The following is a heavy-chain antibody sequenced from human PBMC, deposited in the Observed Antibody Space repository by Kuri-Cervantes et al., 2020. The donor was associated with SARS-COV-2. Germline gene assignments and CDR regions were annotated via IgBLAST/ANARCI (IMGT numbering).Heavy chain of an antibody. CDR1: GGSISSGDYY. V-gene: IGHV2-70*11. CDR2: IDWDDDK. Sequence: TLSLTCTVSGGSISSGDYYWSWIRQPPGKALEWLARIDWDDDKYYSTSLKTRLTISKDTSKNQVVLTMTNMDPVDTATYYCARTTVTTALDYWGQGTLVTVSS. CDR3: ARTTVTTALDY. J-gene: IGHJ4*02. D-gene: IGHD4-17*01.